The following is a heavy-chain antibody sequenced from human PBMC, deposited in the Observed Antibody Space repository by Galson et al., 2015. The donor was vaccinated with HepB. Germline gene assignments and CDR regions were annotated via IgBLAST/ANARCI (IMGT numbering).Heavy chain of an antibody. D-gene: IGHD3-22*01. V-gene: IGHV6-1*01. J-gene: IGHJ4*02. CDR3: AKGRASGYYIFDY. CDR2: TYYRSKWYY. Sequence: CAISGDSVSSNNAAWNWIRQSPSRGLEWLGRTYYRSKWYYDYAVSVNSRITINSDTSKNQFFLQLNSVGPEDTAVYYCAKGRASGYYIFDYWGQGTLVTVSS. CDR1: GDSVSSNNAA.